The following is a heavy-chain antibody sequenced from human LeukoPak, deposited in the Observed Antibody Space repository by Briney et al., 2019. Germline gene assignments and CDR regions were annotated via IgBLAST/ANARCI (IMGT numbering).Heavy chain of an antibody. Sequence: PSETLSLTCAVYGGSFSGYYWSWIRQPPGKGLEWIGEINHSGSTNYNPSLKSRVTISVDTSKKQFSLKLTSVIAADTAVYYCARVAKHFRGGLSFYFMDVWGIGTTVTISS. J-gene: IGHJ6*03. CDR1: GGSFSGYY. CDR2: INHSGST. D-gene: IGHD3-10*01. V-gene: IGHV4-34*01. CDR3: ARVAKHFRGGLSFYFMDV.